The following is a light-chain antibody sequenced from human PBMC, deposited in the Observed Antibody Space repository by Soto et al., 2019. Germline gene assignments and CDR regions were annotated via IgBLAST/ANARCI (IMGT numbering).Light chain of an antibody. Sequence: EIVLTLSPATLSLTTGERATLSCRASQSVSSYLAWYQQKPGQAPRLLIYDASNRATGIPARFSGSGSGTDFTLTISSLEPEDFAVYYCQQRSNWPPWTFGHGTKVDIK. J-gene: IGKJ1*01. V-gene: IGKV3-11*01. CDR3: QQRSNWPPWT. CDR1: QSVSSY. CDR2: DAS.